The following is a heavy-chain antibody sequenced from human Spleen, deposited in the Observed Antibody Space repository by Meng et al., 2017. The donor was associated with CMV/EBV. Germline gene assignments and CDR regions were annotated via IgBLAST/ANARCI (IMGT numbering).Heavy chain of an antibody. V-gene: IGHV1-18*01. CDR2: ISAYNGNT. CDR1: GYTFTSYG. D-gene: IGHD2-2*01. J-gene: IGHJ4*02. Sequence: ASVKVSCKASGYTFTSYGISWVRQAPGQGLEWMGWISAYNGNTNYAQKLQGRVTMTTDTSTSTAYMELRSVRSDDTAVYYCARKTILTYYCSSTSCYGMLDYWGQGTLVTVSS. CDR3: ARKTILTYYCSSTSCYGMLDY.